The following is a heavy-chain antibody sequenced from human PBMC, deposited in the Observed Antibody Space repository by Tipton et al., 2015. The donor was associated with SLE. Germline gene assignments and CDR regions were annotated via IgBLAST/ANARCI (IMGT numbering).Heavy chain of an antibody. J-gene: IGHJ3*02. CDR2: FYTPGNN. D-gene: IGHD3-10*01. Sequence: TLSLTCTFSGGAISIDSHYWTWIRQPAGKGLEWIGRFYTPGNNHSNPSLKSRVTMSVDTSKNQFSLQLSSVTVADTAVYYCARERLLWPRGNFDIWGQGIMVTVSA. CDR1: GGAISIDSHY. CDR3: ARERLLWPRGNFDI. V-gene: IGHV4-61*02.